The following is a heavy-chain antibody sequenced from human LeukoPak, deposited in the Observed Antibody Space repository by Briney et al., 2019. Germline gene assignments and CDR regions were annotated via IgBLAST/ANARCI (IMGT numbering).Heavy chain of an antibody. Sequence: GGSLRLSCAASGFTFSGPAMHWVRQASGKGLEWVGRIRSKANSYATAYAASVKGRFTISRDDSKNTAYLQMNSLKTEDTAVYYCTRHGYSYGSVSQTDFGYWGQGTLVTVSS. V-gene: IGHV3-73*01. J-gene: IGHJ4*02. CDR3: TRHGYSYGSVSQTDFGY. CDR2: IRSKANSYAT. D-gene: IGHD5-18*01. CDR1: GFTFSGPA.